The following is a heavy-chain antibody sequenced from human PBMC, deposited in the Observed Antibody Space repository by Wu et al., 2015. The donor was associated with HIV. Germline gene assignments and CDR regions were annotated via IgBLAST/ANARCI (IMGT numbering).Heavy chain of an antibody. D-gene: IGHD3-10*01. CDR3: ARRGVIGWGWNDAFDI. J-gene: IGHJ3*02. V-gene: IGHV1-46*01. CDR1: GNTFINSF. CDR2: INPSSGNI. Sequence: QVHLVQSGAEVKKPGASVKLSCKASGNTFINSFIHWVRQAPGQGLEWMGVINPSSGNINYAQKFQARVIMTRDTSTSTVYMELRTLRSEDTATYYCARRGVIGWGWNDAFDIWGQGDNGHRLF.